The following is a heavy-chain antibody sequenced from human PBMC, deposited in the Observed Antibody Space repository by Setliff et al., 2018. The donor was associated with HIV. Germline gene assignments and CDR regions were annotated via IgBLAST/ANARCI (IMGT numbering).Heavy chain of an antibody. CDR1: GFTFSSYS. D-gene: IGHD2-21*02. CDR3: VKGFECGGDCYSAFDY. Sequence: TGGSLRLSCAASGFTFSSYSMHWVRQAPGKGLEWVAVIWYDGSKKYYADSVKGRFTISRDNSKNTLYLQMNSLRIEDTAVYYCVKGFECGGDCYSAFDYWGQGNLVTVSS. V-gene: IGHV3-30*02. CDR2: IWYDGSKK. J-gene: IGHJ4*02.